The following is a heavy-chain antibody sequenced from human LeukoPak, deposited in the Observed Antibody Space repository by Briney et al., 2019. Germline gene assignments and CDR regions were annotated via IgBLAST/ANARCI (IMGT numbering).Heavy chain of an antibody. CDR1: GYSFTSYW. CDR2: IYPGDSDT. D-gene: IGHD6-6*01. Sequence: GESLKISCQGSGYSFTSYWIGWVRQMPGKGLEWMGIIYPGDSDTRYSPSFQGQVTISADKSISTAYLQWSSLKASDTAMYYCARGGYSSSSRRYFDYWGQGTLVTVSS. CDR3: ARGGYSSSSRRYFDY. J-gene: IGHJ4*02. V-gene: IGHV5-51*01.